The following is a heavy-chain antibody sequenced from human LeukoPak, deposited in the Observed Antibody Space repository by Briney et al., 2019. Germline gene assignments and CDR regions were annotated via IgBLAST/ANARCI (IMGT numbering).Heavy chain of an antibody. CDR2: TFYRSKWYT. Sequence: SQTLSLTCAISGDSVSSNLVAWNWIRQSPSSGLEWLGRTFYRSKWYTEYAVSLSSRIVIKPDTSMNQFSLQLSSMTPEDTAVYYCARDPAGMDVWGQGTTVTVSS. CDR3: ARDPAGMDV. J-gene: IGHJ6*02. CDR1: GDSVSSNLVA. V-gene: IGHV6-1*01.